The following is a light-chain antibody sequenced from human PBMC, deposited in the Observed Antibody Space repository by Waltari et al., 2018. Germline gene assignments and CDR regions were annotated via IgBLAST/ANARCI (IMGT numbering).Light chain of an antibody. Sequence: EIVLTQSPGTLSLSPGERATLSCRASQSVSSSYLAWYQQKPGQAPRLLIYGASSRATGIPDRFSGSGSGTDFTLTISRLEPEDVAVYYCQQYGSSLLTFGQGTKVEIK. CDR2: GAS. J-gene: IGKJ1*01. CDR1: QSVSSSY. CDR3: QQYGSSLLT. V-gene: IGKV3-20*01.